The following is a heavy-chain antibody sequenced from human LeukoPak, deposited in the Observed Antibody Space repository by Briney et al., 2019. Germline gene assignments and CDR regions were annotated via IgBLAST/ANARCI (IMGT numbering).Heavy chain of an antibody. D-gene: IGHD1-26*01. V-gene: IGHV3-23*01. CDR3: GKGPRVGATGARSKS. Sequence: GGSLRLSCAASGFTFSSYAMSWVRQAPGKGLEWVSAISGSGGSTYYADSVKGRFTISRDNSKNTLYLQMNSLRAEDTAVYYCGKGPRVGATGARSKSWGQGTLVTVSS. CDR1: GFTFSSYA. CDR2: ISGSGGST. J-gene: IGHJ4*02.